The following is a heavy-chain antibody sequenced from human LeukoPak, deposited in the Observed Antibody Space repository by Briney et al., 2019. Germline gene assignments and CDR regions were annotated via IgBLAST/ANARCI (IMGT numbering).Heavy chain of an antibody. V-gene: IGHV3-23*01. J-gene: IGHJ6*03. CDR2: ISGSDYT. CDR1: GFNFSDYG. Sequence: GESLKISCAASGFNFSDYGMIWVRQAPGKGLEWVSGISGSDYTDHADSVKGRFTISRDNSKNTLYLQMNSLRAEDTALYYCAKSRNFYYYFMEVSGRGTKVTISS. CDR3: AKSRNFYYYFMEV.